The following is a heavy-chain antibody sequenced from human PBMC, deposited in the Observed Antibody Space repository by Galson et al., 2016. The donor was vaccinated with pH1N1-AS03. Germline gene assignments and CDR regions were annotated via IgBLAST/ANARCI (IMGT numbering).Heavy chain of an antibody. D-gene: IGHD1-1*01. CDR2: TYWRSKWYN. V-gene: IGHV6-1*01. CDR3: ARGRYSAFDI. Sequence: CAISWDSVSSNTDAWNWIRQSPSGGLEWLGRTYWRSKWYNDYAVSVKSRITINPDTSKNQFSLQLNSVTPEDTAVYYCARGRYSAFDIWGQGTMVTVSS. CDR1: WDSVSSNTDA. J-gene: IGHJ3*02.